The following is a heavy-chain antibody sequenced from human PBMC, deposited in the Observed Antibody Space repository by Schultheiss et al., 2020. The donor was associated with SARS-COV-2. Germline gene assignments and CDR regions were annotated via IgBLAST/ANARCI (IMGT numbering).Heavy chain of an antibody. D-gene: IGHD2-15*01. CDR2: IIPIFGTA. CDR3: ARLAHGYCSGGSCLEGWFDP. J-gene: IGHJ5*02. V-gene: IGHV1-69*13. Sequence: SVKVSCKASGGTFSSYGISWVRQAPGQGLEWMGGIIPIFGTANYAQKFQGRVTITADESTSTAYMELSSLRSEDTAVYYCARLAHGYCSGGSCLEGWFDPWGQGTLVTVSS. CDR1: GGTFSSYG.